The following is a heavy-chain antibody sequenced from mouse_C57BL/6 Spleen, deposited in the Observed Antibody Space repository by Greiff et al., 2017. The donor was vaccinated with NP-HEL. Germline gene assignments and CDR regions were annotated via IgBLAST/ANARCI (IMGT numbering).Heavy chain of an antibody. CDR2: IHPNSGST. V-gene: IGHV1-64*01. CDR3: AYYYGSSYAWFAY. CDR1: GYTFTSYW. D-gene: IGHD1-1*01. Sequence: QVQLQQPGAELVKPGASVKLSCKASGYTFTSYWMHWVKQRPGQGLEWIGMIHPNSGSTNYNEKFKRKATLTVDKSSSTAYMQLSSLTSEDSAVYYCAYYYGSSYAWFAYWGQGTLVTVSA. J-gene: IGHJ3*01.